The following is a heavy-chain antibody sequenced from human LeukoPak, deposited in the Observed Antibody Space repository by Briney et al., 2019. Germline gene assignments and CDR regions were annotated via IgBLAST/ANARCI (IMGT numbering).Heavy chain of an antibody. Sequence: LTGGSLRLSCAASGFTFSSYAMSWVRQAPGKGLEWVSAISGSGGSTYYADSVKGRFTISRDNAKNSLYLQMNSLRAEDTAVYYCARGGNSGSNDAFDIWGQGTMVTVSS. D-gene: IGHD4-23*01. J-gene: IGHJ3*02. V-gene: IGHV3-23*01. CDR2: ISGSGGST. CDR3: ARGGNSGSNDAFDI. CDR1: GFTFSSYA.